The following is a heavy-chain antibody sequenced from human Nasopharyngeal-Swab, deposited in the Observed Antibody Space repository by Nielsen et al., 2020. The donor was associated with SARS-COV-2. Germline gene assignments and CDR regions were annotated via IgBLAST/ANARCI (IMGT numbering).Heavy chain of an antibody. CDR1: GFSFSSYW. V-gene: IGHV3-74*03. CDR2: INGDGTIT. D-gene: IGHD3-22*01. J-gene: IGHJ4*01. Sequence: GESLKISCAASGFSFSSYWLHYVRQVPGKGLLWVSRINGDGTITTYADSVKGRFTISRDNAKDTLYLQMNSLTVEGTAVYYCARVTGGYSFDSWGQGTLVTVSS. CDR3: ARVTGGYSFDS.